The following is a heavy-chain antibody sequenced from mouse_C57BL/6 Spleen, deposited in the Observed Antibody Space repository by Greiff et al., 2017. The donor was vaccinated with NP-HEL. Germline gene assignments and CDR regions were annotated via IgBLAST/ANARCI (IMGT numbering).Heavy chain of an antibody. CDR2: IYPRSGNT. J-gene: IGHJ3*01. Sequence: VKLQESGAELARPGASVKLSCKASGYTFTSYGISWVKQRTGQGLEWIGEIYPRSGNTYYNEKFKGKATLTADKSSSTAYMELRSLTSEDSAVYFCADYGSSPPFAYWGQGTLVTVSA. D-gene: IGHD1-1*01. V-gene: IGHV1-81*01. CDR3: ADYGSSPPFAY. CDR1: GYTFTSYG.